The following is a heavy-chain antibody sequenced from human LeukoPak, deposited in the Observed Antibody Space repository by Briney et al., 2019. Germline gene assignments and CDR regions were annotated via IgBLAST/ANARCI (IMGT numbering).Heavy chain of an antibody. CDR1: RGSFSGYY. CDR3: ARDDLYYNDSSGHSDAFDL. D-gene: IGHD3-22*01. J-gene: IGHJ3*01. V-gene: IGHV4-34*01. CDR2: INHSGGT. Sequence: PSETLSLTCAVFRGSFSGYYWNCIRQSPGKGLEWIGEINHSGGTHYSPSLKSRVTISLDTSKNQFSLRLSSVTDADTAVYYCARDDLYYNDSSGHSDAFDLWGQGTMVTISS.